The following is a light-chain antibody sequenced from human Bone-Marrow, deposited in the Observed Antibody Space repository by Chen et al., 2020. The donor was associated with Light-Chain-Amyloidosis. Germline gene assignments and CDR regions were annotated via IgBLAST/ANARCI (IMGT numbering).Light chain of an antibody. J-gene: IGKJ4*02. Sequence: DIVMTQSPDSLAVSLGERATINCKSSQSVLNDSNKKDYLGWDQQKPGQPPQLLIYWASTRESGVPYRFSASRSGTDFTLTISSLQAEDVAVYYCQQHYSTPLTFGEGTKVEIK. CDR1: QSVLNDSNKKDY. CDR2: WAS. V-gene: IGKV4-1*01. CDR3: QQHYSTPLT.